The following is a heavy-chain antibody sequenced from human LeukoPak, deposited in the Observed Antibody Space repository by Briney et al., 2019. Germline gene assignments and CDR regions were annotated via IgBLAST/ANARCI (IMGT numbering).Heavy chain of an antibody. D-gene: IGHD3-16*01. V-gene: IGHV1-2*02. CDR3: ARVRVGEDLDY. CDR1: GYTFTGYY. Sequence: ASVKVSCKASGYTFTGYYMHWVRQAPGQGLEWMGWINPNSGGTNYAQKFQGRVTTTREASISAAYMELSRLTSDDTAVYYCARVRVGEDLDYWGQGTLVTVSS. J-gene: IGHJ4*02. CDR2: INPNSGGT.